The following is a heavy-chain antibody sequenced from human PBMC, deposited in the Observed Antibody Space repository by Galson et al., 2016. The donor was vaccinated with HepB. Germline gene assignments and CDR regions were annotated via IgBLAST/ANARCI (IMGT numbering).Heavy chain of an antibody. CDR2: IYSGGGT. CDR1: GFTFSSYA. CDR3: ARAGSSWYFDY. Sequence: SLRLSCAASGFTFSSYAMYWVRQAPGKGLEWVSVIYSGGGTYYADSVKGRFTISRDNSKNTLYLQMNSLRDEDTAVYYCARAGSSWYFDYWGQGTLVTVSS. J-gene: IGHJ4*02. V-gene: IGHV3-NL1*01. D-gene: IGHD6-13*01.